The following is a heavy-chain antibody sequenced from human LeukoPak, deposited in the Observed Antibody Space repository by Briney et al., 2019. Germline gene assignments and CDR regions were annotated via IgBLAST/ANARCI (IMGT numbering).Heavy chain of an antibody. CDR2: IYSAGST. Sequence: GGSLRLSCVASGFTVSSNYMSWVRQAPGKGLEWVSVIYSAGSTYYADSVKGRFSISRDNSKNTLYLQMNSLTVADTAVYYCARDAGGPYINSSEWFDPWGQGTLVTVSS. CDR1: GFTVSSNY. V-gene: IGHV3-53*01. D-gene: IGHD6-6*01. J-gene: IGHJ5*02. CDR3: ARDAGGPYINSSEWFDP.